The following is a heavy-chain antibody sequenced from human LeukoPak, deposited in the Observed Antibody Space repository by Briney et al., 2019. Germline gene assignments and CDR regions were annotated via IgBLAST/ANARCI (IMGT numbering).Heavy chain of an antibody. V-gene: IGHV4-59*02. CDR2: IYYSGST. J-gene: IGHJ4*02. D-gene: IGHD4-17*01. Sequence: PSETLSLTCTVSGASVSSFYWSWVRQPPGKGLEWIGYIYYSGSTNYNPSLKSRVTISIDTSKNQFSLKLSSVTAADTAVYYCARRVRDDYGDYGDYWGQGTLVTVSS. CDR1: GASVSSFY. CDR3: ARRVRDDYGDYGDY.